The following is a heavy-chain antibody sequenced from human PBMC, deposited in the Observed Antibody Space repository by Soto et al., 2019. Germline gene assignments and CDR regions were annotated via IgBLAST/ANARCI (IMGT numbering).Heavy chain of an antibody. CDR2: INHSGST. D-gene: IGHD6-6*01. J-gene: IGHJ6*02. CDR1: GGSFSGYY. CDR3: ARVRRGSSGGGGYYYYYGMDV. V-gene: IGHV4-34*01. Sequence: QVQLQQWGAGLLKPSETLSLTCAVYGGSFSGYYWSWIRQPPGKGLEWIGEINHSGSTNYNPSLKSRATISVDTSKDQFTLKLSSVTAADTAVYYCARVRRGSSGGGGYYYYYGMDVWGQGTTVTVSS.